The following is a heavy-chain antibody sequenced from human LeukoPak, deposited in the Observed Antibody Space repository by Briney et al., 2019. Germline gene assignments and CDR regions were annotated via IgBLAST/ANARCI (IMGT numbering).Heavy chain of an antibody. D-gene: IGHD1-26*01. J-gene: IGHJ5*02. CDR3: AARAWAVKERGAS. Sequence: ASVKISCKASGYTFTDYYMHWVQQAPGKGLEWMGRVDPEDGETRYAEKFQGRVTITADTSTDTAYMELSSLRSEDTAMYYCAARAWAVKERGASWGQGTLVTVSS. V-gene: IGHV1-69-2*01. CDR1: GYTFTDYY. CDR2: VDPEDGET.